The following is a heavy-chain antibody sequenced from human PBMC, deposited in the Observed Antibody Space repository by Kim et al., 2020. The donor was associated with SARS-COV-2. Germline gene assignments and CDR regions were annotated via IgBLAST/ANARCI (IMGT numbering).Heavy chain of an antibody. CDR2: ISSSSSYI. Sequence: GGSLRLSCAASGFTFSSYSMNWVRQAPGKGLEWVSSISSSSSYIYYADSVKGRFTISRDNAKNSLYLQMNSLRAEDTAVYYCARGGIAAAGIYYYYGMDVWGQGTTVTVSS. D-gene: IGHD6-13*01. CDR1: GFTFSSYS. CDR3: ARGGIAAAGIYYYYGMDV. J-gene: IGHJ6*02. V-gene: IGHV3-21*01.